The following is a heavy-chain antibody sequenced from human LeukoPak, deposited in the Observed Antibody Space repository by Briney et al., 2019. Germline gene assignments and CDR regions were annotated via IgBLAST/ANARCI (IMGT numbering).Heavy chain of an antibody. CDR2: ISYDGSNK. CDR3: AKSGHVDYGDYWYAFDI. Sequence: GGSLRPSCPASGFTFSSYGMQWVRQAPGKGLEWVSVISYDGSNKYYADSVKGRFTISRDNSKNTLYLQMNSLRAEDTAVYYCAKSGHVDYGDYWYAFDIWGQGTMVTVSS. V-gene: IGHV3-30*18. J-gene: IGHJ3*02. CDR1: GFTFSSYG. D-gene: IGHD4-17*01.